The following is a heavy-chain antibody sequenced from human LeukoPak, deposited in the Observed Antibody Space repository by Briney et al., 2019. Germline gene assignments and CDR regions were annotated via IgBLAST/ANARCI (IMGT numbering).Heavy chain of an antibody. CDR2: ISGSGTGT. Sequence: PGGSLRLSCAASGFTFSSCAMSWVRQAPGKGLEWVSAISGSGTGTYYADSVKGRFTISRDNSKNTLYLHMNSLRAEDTAVYYCAKDSRGYGGSDLDYWGQGTLVTVSS. D-gene: IGHD5-12*01. CDR3: AKDSRGYGGSDLDY. J-gene: IGHJ4*02. V-gene: IGHV3-23*01. CDR1: GFTFSSCA.